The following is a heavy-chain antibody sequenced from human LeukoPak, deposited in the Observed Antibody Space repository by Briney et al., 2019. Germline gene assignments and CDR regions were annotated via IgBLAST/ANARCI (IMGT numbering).Heavy chain of an antibody. CDR1: AFTFSSYA. D-gene: IGHD6-19*01. Sequence: GGSLRLSCPASAFTFSSYAMSWVRQAPGKGLEWVAAISGSGDSTYYADSVKGRFTISRDNSKNTLYLQMNSLRAEDTAVYYCAKEERVAGYFDYWGQGTLVTVSS. V-gene: IGHV3-23*01. CDR2: ISGSGDST. J-gene: IGHJ4*02. CDR3: AKEERVAGYFDY.